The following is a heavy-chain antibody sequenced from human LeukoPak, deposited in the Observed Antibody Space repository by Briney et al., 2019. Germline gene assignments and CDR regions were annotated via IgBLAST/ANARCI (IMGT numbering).Heavy chain of an antibody. V-gene: IGHV4-38-2*02. J-gene: IGHJ6*03. CDR2: IYHSGYT. CDR3: ARGRGSKRASASYYYYYMDV. CDR1: GYSISSGYY. Sequence: SETLSLTCTVSGYSISSGYYWGWIRQPPGKGLEWIGSIYHSGYTYYNPSLKSRVTILVDTSKNQFSLNLSSVTAADTAVYYCARGRGSKRASASYYYYYMDVWGKGTTVTVSS. D-gene: IGHD5-24*01.